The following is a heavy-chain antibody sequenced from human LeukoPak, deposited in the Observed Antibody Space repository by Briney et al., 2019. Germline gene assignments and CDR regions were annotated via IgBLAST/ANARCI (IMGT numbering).Heavy chain of an antibody. CDR1: GGSISSSSYY. J-gene: IGHJ4*02. V-gene: IGHV4-39*07. CDR3: ARGMYGSGSYYIGY. D-gene: IGHD3-10*01. CDR2: IYYSGST. Sequence: SETLSLTCTVSGGSISSSSYYWGWIRQPPGKGLEWIGSIYYSGSTYYNPSLKSRVTISVDTSKNQFSLKLSSVTAADTAVYYCARGMYGSGSYYIGYWGQGTLVTVSS.